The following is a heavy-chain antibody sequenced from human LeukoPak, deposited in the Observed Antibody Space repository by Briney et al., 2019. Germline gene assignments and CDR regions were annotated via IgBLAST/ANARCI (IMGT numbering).Heavy chain of an antibody. Sequence: GASVKVSCKASGYTFTGYYMRWVRQAPGQGLEWMGWINPNSGGTNYAQKFQGRVTMTRDTSISTAYIELSRLRSDDTAVYYCARGRILRFNWFDPWGQGTLVTVSS. D-gene: IGHD2-21*01. CDR1: GYTFTGYY. CDR2: INPNSGGT. CDR3: ARGRILRFNWFDP. J-gene: IGHJ5*02. V-gene: IGHV1-2*02.